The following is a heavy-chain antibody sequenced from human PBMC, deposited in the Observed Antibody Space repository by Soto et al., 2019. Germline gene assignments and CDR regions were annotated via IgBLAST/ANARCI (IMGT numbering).Heavy chain of an antibody. J-gene: IGHJ4*02. CDR2: ISWNSGSI. Sequence: EVQLVESGGGLVQPGRSLRLSCAASGFTFDDYAMHWVRQAPGKGLEWVSGISWNSGSIGYADSVKGRFTISRDNAKNSLYLQMNSLRAEDTALYYCAKALSPRLAAAGTSPFDYWGQGTLVTVSS. CDR1: GFTFDDYA. CDR3: AKALSPRLAAAGTSPFDY. V-gene: IGHV3-9*01. D-gene: IGHD6-13*01.